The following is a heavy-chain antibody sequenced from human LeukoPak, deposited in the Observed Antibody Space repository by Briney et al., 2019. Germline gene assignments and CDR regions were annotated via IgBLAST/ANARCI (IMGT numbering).Heavy chain of an antibody. Sequence: EASVKVSCKASGYTFTSYGISWVRQAPGQGLEWMGWISAYNGNTNYAQKLQGRVTMTTDTSTSTAYMELRSLRSDDTAVYYCARAFLPTGDQFYDYGGNHPSYWGQGTLVTVSS. CDR1: GYTFTSYG. D-gene: IGHD4-23*01. V-gene: IGHV1-18*01. J-gene: IGHJ4*02. CDR3: ARAFLPTGDQFYDYGGNHPSY. CDR2: ISAYNGNT.